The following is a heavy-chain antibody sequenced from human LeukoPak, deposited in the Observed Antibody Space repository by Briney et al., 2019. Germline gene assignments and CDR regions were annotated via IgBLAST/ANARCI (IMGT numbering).Heavy chain of an antibody. CDR2: IIPIFGTA. Sequence: GASVKVSCKASGGTFSSYAISWVRQAPGQGLEWMGRIIPIFGTANYAQKFQGRVTITTDESTSTAYMELSSLRSEDTAVYYRASRGYSYGIFDYWGQGTLVTASS. CDR1: GGTFSSYA. D-gene: IGHD5-18*01. CDR3: ASRGYSYGIFDY. J-gene: IGHJ4*02. V-gene: IGHV1-69*05.